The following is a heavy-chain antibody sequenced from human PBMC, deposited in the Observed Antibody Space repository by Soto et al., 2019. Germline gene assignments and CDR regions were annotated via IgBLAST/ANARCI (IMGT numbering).Heavy chain of an antibody. D-gene: IGHD4-17*01. CDR3: ARGPKLTDFGDRGYYGMDV. J-gene: IGHJ6*02. CDR2: INPSGGGT. CDR1: GYTFSNYY. V-gene: IGHV1-46*01. Sequence: QVHLVQSGAEVKKPGASVTFPCKASGYTFSNYYMNWVRQAPGQGLEWVGIINPSGGGTTYAQNFQGRVTMTRDTSTSTVYMELNSLRSEDTAVYYCARGPKLTDFGDRGYYGMDVWGHGTTVTVSS.